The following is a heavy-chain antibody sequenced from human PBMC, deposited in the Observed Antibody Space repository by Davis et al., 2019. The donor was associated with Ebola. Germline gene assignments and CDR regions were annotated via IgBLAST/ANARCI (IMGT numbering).Heavy chain of an antibody. CDR1: GYTFTGHY. Sequence: ASVKVSCKASGYTFTGHYIHWVRQAPGQGLEWMGWVNPNAGNTKHAQNFQGRVTMTSDTSTTTAYMELTGLRSDDTAVYYCARGSSFWGGYLMAYFEYWGQGTVVTV. V-gene: IGHV1-2*02. D-gene: IGHD3-3*01. CDR2: VNPNAGNT. CDR3: ARGSSFWGGYLMAYFEY. J-gene: IGHJ4*02.